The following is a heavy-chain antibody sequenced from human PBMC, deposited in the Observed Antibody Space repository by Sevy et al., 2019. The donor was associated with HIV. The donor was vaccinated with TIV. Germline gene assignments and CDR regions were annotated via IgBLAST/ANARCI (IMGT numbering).Heavy chain of an antibody. CDR2: IRRRAFGGTI. J-gene: IGHJ4*02. V-gene: IGHV3-49*03. CDR3: TRAEQYEYDSTSYYDYFDY. D-gene: IGHD3-22*01. Sequence: GGSLRLSCTASGFTFGDYAVGWFRQAPGKGLEWVSFIRRRAFGGTIEYAAPVKGRFTISKDDSQSTAYLQMNSLKTEDTAVYYCTRAEQYEYDSTSYYDYFDYWGQGTLVTVSS. CDR1: GFTFGDYA.